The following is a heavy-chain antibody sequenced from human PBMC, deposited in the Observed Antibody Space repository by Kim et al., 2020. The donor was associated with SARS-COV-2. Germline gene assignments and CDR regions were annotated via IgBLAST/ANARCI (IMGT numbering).Heavy chain of an antibody. CDR2: LYNGRNT. D-gene: IGHD1-26*01. CDR1: GYSFTSGTYY. J-gene: IGHJ4*02. CDR3: ARTTFPHSRPLPYFDY. Sequence: SETLSLTCTVSGYSFTSGTYYWIWLRPRPGLELDWIGYLYNGRNTNADPSIARRVTISMDTYRNQFSLKLSSVTAADTAIYYCARTTFPHSRPLPYFDYWGQGTLVTVSS. V-gene: IGHV4-61*01.